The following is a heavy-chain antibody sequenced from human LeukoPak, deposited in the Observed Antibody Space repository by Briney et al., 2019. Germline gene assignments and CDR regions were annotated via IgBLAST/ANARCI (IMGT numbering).Heavy chain of an antibody. J-gene: IGHJ6*02. CDR3: ARGYYDSSGPYYGMDV. V-gene: IGHV5-51*01. Sequence: GESLKISCQGSGHSFTSYWIGWVRQMPGKGLEWMGIIYPGDSDTRYSPSFQGQVTISADKSISTAYLQWSSLKASDTTMYYCARGYYDSSGPYYGMDVWGQGTTVTVSS. D-gene: IGHD3-22*01. CDR2: IYPGDSDT. CDR1: GHSFTSYW.